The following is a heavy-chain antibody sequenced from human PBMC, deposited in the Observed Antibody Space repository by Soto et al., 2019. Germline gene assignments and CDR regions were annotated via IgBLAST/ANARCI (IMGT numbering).Heavy chain of an antibody. D-gene: IGHD6-13*01. Sequence: SETLSLTCTVSGDSISGYYWSWIRQAPGKGLEYIGYIYYRGSTNYNPSLKSQVTMSVDTSKNQFSLKVNSVTAADTAVYFCARQQLLPFYYALDVWGQGTTVTVSS. V-gene: IGHV4-59*01. CDR3: ARQQLLPFYYALDV. CDR1: GDSISGYY. CDR2: IYYRGST. J-gene: IGHJ6*02.